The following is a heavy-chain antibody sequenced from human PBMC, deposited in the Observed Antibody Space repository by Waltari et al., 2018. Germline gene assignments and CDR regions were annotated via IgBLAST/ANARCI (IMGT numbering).Heavy chain of an antibody. Sequence: QVQLVESGGGLVKPGGSLRLSCEASVFTFSDYYMTWIRQAPGKGLEWVSYISSSGSYTDYADSLKGRFTISRDNAKNSLYLHMNSLRAEDTAVYYCARGGYSYGGGVDYWGQGTLVTVSS. CDR3: ARGGYSYGGGVDY. CDR2: ISSSGSYT. D-gene: IGHD5-18*01. J-gene: IGHJ4*02. CDR1: VFTFSDYY. V-gene: IGHV3-11*06.